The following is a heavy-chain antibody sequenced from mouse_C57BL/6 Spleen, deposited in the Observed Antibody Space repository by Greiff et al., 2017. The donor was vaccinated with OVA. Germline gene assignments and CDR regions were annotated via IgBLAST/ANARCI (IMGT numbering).Heavy chain of an antibody. CDR2: INPSNGGT. V-gene: IGHV1-53*01. CDR1: GYTFTGYW. Sequence: VQLQQSGAELMKPGASVKLSCKATGYTFTGYWIEWVKQRPGHGLEWIGNINPSNGGTNYNEKFKSKATLTVDKSSSTAYMQLSSLTSEDSAVYYCARSPIYYDYEGDYWGQGTTLTVSS. CDR3: ARSPIYYDYEGDY. J-gene: IGHJ2*01. D-gene: IGHD2-4*01.